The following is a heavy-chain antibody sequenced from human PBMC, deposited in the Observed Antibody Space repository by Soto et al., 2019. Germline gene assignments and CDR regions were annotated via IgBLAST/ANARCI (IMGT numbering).Heavy chain of an antibody. CDR1: GGSISTGDFY. CDR2: IYYSGVT. J-gene: IGHJ4*02. V-gene: IGHV4-30-4*01. Sequence: SETLSLTCTVSGGSISTGDFYWTWIRQPPGKGLEWIGNIYYSGVTYYNPSLKSRVSISVDRSRNQFSLNLSSATAADTAVYYCASSRMATTDYWGQATLVTVSS. D-gene: IGHD5-12*01. CDR3: ASSRMATTDY.